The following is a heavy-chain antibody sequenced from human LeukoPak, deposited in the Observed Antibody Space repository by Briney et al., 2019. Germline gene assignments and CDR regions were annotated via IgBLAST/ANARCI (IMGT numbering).Heavy chain of an antibody. CDR2: INPNSGDT. CDR1: GYTFTGYY. D-gene: IGHD3-22*01. J-gene: IGHJ4*02. V-gene: IGHV1-2*02. Sequence: ASVKVSCKASGYTFTGYYMHWVRQAPGQGLEWMGWINPNSGDTNYAQKFQGRVTMTRDTSISTAYMELSRLRSDDTAVYYCARGGHSSGYYYPVDYWGQGTLVTVSS. CDR3: ARGGHSSGYYYPVDY.